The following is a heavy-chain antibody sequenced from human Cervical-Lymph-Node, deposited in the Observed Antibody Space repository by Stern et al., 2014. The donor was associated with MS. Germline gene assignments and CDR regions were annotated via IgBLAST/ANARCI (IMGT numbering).Heavy chain of an antibody. CDR1: GGSISSEDNY. V-gene: IGHV4-30-4*01. CDR2: IHYAGTT. Sequence: QVQLQESGPGLVKPSQTLSLTCTVSGGSISSEDNYWTWIRQHPGKGLEWIGYIHYAGTTYYDPSLKSRFTISLDRSKNQFSLKMKSVTAADTAVYFCAVTPGTNWFDPWGQGTLVTVSS. J-gene: IGHJ5*02. D-gene: IGHD2-21*02. CDR3: AVTPGTNWFDP.